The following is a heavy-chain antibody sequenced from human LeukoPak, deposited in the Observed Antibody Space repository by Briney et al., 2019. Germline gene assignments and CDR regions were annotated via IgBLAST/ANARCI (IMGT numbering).Heavy chain of an antibody. D-gene: IGHD1-7*01. CDR2: VYTSGST. V-gene: IGHV4-4*07. CDR1: GGSISGYY. J-gene: IGHJ3*02. Sequence: SETLSLTCSVSGGSISGYYWTWLRQPAGKGLEWIGRVYTSGSTHYNPSLKTRLTMSVDTSKNQFSLKLSSVAAADTAVYYCARLITGTTTAFDIWDQGTMVTVSS. CDR3: ARLITGTTTAFDI.